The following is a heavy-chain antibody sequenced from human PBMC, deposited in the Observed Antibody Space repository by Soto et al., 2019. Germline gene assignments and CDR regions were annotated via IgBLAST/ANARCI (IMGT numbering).Heavy chain of an antibody. CDR2: INPSGGST. J-gene: IGHJ6*02. CDR1: GYTFTSYY. CDR3: GRISMVRGVIIDYYYGMDV. D-gene: IGHD3-10*01. Sequence: GASVKVSCKASGYTFTSYYMHWVRQAPGQGLEWMGIINPSGGSTSYAQKFQGRVTMTRDTSTSTVYMELSSLRSEDTAVYYCGRISMVRGVIIDYYYGMDVWGQGTTVTVSS. V-gene: IGHV1-46*01.